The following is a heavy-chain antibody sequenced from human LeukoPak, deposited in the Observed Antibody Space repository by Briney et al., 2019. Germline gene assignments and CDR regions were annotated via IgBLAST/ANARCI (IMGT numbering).Heavy chain of an antibody. V-gene: IGHV3-30*14. CDR1: GFTFSDYS. D-gene: IGHD3-22*01. CDR2: ISYDGSNT. J-gene: IGHJ4*02. CDR3: ARGAGDDTSGSRMKGAFDY. Sequence: GGSLRLSCAASGFTFSDYSLHWVRQAPGKGLEWVAGISYDGSNTYYAGSVKGRFTISRHIPRNTLYLQMNSLRAEDTAVYYCARGAGDDTSGSRMKGAFDYWGQGTLVTVSS.